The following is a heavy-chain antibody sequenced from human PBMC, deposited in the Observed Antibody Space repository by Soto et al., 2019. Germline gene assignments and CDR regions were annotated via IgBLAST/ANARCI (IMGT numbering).Heavy chain of an antibody. CDR2: INYNGNT. V-gene: IGHV4-59*08. Sequence: QVQLQESGPGLVKPSETLSLTCTVSGASISSHYWSWIRQAPGKGLEWIANINYNGNTNYHPSLTSRVTISVDPSKNQFSLTVISVTAADTAVYYCAGGGSIVVATRRLMDVWGRGTTVTVSS. CDR3: AGGGSIVVATRRLMDV. J-gene: IGHJ6*03. D-gene: IGHD3-22*01. CDR1: GASISSHY.